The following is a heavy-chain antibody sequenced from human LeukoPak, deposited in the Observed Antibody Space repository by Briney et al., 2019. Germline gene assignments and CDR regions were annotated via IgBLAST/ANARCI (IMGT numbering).Heavy chain of an antibody. Sequence: PGGSLRLSCAASGFTFSSYGMHWVRQAPGKGLEWVSYISSSSSTIYYADSVKGRFTISRDNAKNSLYLQMNSLRAEDTAVYYCARDRTYYYQDEGAFDIWGQGTMVTVSS. CDR1: GFTFSSYG. D-gene: IGHD3-10*01. CDR3: ARDRTYYYQDEGAFDI. CDR2: ISSSSSTI. V-gene: IGHV3-48*04. J-gene: IGHJ3*02.